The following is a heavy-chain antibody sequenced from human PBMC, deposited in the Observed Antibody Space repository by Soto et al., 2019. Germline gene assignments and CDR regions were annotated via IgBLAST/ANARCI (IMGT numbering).Heavy chain of an antibody. D-gene: IGHD3-10*01. V-gene: IGHV1-69*01. J-gene: IGHJ6*02. CDR1: GGTFSKYV. Sequence: QVQLVQSGTEVKKPGSSAKVSCKASGGTFSKYVISWVRQAPGQGLEWMGGIIPLFGTTDYAKKFQGRIAITADESTTTVFMDLSSLRFEDTAVYFCHIDVGSGELSVVWDQGTTVIVSS. CDR2: IIPLFGTT. CDR3: HIDVGSGELSVV.